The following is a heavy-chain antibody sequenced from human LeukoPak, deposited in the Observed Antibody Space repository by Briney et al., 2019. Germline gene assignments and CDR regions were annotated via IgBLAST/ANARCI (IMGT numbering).Heavy chain of an antibody. J-gene: IGHJ4*02. V-gene: IGHV4-34*01. CDR2: INHSGSA. CDR1: GGSFSGYY. CDR3: ATGKYDSSDYSGGWYYFDY. D-gene: IGHD3-22*01. Sequence: SETLSLTCAVFGGSFSGYYWTWIRQSPGKGLEWIGQINHSGSANYNRSLKSRVTITIESSKNQFSLELSSVTAADSAMYYCATGKYDSSDYSGGWYYFDYWGQGTPVTVSS.